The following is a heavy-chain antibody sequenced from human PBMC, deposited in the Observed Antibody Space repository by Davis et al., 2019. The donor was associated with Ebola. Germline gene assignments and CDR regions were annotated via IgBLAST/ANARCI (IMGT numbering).Heavy chain of an antibody. CDR3: AKDRNNWNYEGVFGYYYYYMDV. Sequence: GESLKISCAASGFTFSSYGMHWVRQAPGKGLEWVAVLWYDGSNKYYADSVKGRFTISRDNSKNTLYLQMNSLRAEDTAVYYCAKDRNNWNYEGVFGYYYYYMDVWGKGTTVTVSS. V-gene: IGHV3-30*02. D-gene: IGHD1-7*01. J-gene: IGHJ6*03. CDR2: LWYDGSNK. CDR1: GFTFSSYG.